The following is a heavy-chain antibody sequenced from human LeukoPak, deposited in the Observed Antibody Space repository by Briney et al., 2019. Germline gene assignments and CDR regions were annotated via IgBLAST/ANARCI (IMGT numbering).Heavy chain of an antibody. CDR1: GGSITSYSYY. J-gene: IGHJ4*02. D-gene: IGHD6-19*01. V-gene: IGHV4-39*01. CDR3: ARHRRSSGWPYYFDY. CDR2: IYYGGDT. Sequence: ASETLSLTCTVSGGSITSYSYYWGWIRQPPGKGLEWIASIYYGGDTNYNPSLKSRVAISVDTFKNQFSLKLISVTAADTAVYYCARHRRSSGWPYYFDYWGQGTLVAVSS.